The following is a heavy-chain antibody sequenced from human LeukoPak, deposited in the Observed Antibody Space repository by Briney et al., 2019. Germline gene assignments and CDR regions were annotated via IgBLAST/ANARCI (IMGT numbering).Heavy chain of an antibody. V-gene: IGHV4-39*02. CDR2: IYYSGST. J-gene: IGHJ4*02. CDR3: ARDRRKQWIFDY. Sequence: SETLSLTCTVSGGSISSSSYYWGWIRQPPGKGLEWIGSIYYSGSTYYNPSLKSRVTISVDTSKNQFSLQLNSVTPEDTAVYYCARDRRKQWIFDYWGQGTLVTVSS. CDR1: GGSISSSSYY. D-gene: IGHD6-19*01.